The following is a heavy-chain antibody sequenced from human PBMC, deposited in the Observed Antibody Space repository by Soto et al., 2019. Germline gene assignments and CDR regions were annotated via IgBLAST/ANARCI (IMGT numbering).Heavy chain of an antibody. CDR3: AKWAGIATH. Sequence: GGSLRLSCAASGFAFISYAMIWFRQAPGKGLEWVSAISGSGGSTYYADSVKGRFTISRDNSKNTLYLQMNSLRAEDTAVYYCAKWAGIATHWGQGTLVTVSS. D-gene: IGHD6-13*01. V-gene: IGHV3-23*01. CDR1: GFAFISYA. J-gene: IGHJ4*02. CDR2: ISGSGGST.